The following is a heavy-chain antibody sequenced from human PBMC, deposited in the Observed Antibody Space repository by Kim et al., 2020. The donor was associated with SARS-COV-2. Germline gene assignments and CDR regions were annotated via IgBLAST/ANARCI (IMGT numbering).Heavy chain of an antibody. CDR2: LFSDSRT. CDR3: ARHDWFDP. V-gene: IGHV3-53*01. CDR1: GFTVSADH. J-gene: IGHJ5*02. Sequence: GGSLRLSCAASGFTVSADHMSWLRQAPGKGLEWVSLLFSDSRTFYADSVKGRFTISRDDSRNTVYLEMNSLRPEDTAAYYCARHDWFDPWGHGTQVTVSS.